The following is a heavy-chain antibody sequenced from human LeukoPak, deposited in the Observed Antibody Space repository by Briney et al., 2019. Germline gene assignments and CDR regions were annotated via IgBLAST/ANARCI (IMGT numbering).Heavy chain of an antibody. Sequence: SETLSLTCTVSGGSISSSSHYWGWIRQPPGKGLEWIGHIYKSGTTNYNRSLKSRVTMSIDTSKNQFSLKVISVTAADTAVYYCARGGLGRELLWGQGTLVTVSS. CDR1: GGSISSSSHY. CDR2: IYKSGTT. J-gene: IGHJ4*02. V-gene: IGHV4-61*05. D-gene: IGHD1-7*01. CDR3: ARGGLGRELL.